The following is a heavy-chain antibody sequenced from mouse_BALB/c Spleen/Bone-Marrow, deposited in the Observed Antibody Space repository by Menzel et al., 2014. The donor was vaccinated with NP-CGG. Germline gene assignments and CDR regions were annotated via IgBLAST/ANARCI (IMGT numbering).Heavy chain of an antibody. CDR2: ISNGGGST. V-gene: IGHV5-12-2*01. Sequence: EVKLMESGGGLVQPGGPLKLSCAASGFTFSSYTMSWVRQTPEKRLEWAAYISNGGGSTYYPDTVKGRFTISRDNAKNALYLQMSSLKSEDTAMYYCARPLYYDYDGFAYWGQGTLVTVSA. D-gene: IGHD2-4*01. CDR1: GFTFSSYT. CDR3: ARPLYYDYDGFAY. J-gene: IGHJ3*01.